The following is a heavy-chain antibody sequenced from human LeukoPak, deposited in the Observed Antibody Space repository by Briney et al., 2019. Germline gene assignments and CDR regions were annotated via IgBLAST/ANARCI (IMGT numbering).Heavy chain of an antibody. CDR3: AIAGYSSSWYYFDY. J-gene: IGHJ4*02. V-gene: IGHV4-39*07. D-gene: IGHD6-13*01. Sequence: TASETLSLTCTVSGGSISSSSYYWGWIRQPPGKGLEWIGSIYYSGSTYYNPSLKSRVTISVDTSKNQFSLKLSSVTAADTAVYYCAIAGYSSSWYYFDYWGQGTLVTVSS. CDR2: IYYSGST. CDR1: GGSISSSSYY.